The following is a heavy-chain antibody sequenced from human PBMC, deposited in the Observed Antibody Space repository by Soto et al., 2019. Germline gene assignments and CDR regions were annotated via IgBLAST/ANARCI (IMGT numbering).Heavy chain of an antibody. CDR2: IYYSGST. D-gene: IGHD6-19*01. CDR3: ARSQYSSGGKAGWVDT. J-gene: IGHJ5*02. CDR1: GGSISSSSYY. Sequence: SETLSLTCTVSGGSISSSSYYWGWIRQPPGKGLEWIGSIYYSGSTYYNPSLKSRVTISVDTSKNQFSLKLSSVTAADTAVYYCARSQYSSGGKAGWVDTWGQGTLAT. V-gene: IGHV4-39*01.